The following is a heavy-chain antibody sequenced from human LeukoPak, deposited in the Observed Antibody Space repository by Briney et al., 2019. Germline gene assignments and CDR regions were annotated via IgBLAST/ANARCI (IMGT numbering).Heavy chain of an antibody. J-gene: IGHJ3*02. CDR1: GYSFTSYW. D-gene: IGHD2-2*02. CDR3: ARIVVPAAIHDAFDI. CDR2: FYPGDSDT. V-gene: IGHV5-51*01. Sequence: GESLKISCKGSGYSFTSYWIGWVRQMPGKGLEWMGIFYPGDSDTRYSPSFQGQVTISADKSISTAYLQWSSLKASDTAMYYCARIVVPAAIHDAFDIWGQGTMVTVSS.